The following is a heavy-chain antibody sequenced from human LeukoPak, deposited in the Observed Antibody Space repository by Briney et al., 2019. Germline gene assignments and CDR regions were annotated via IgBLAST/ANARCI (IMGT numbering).Heavy chain of an antibody. V-gene: IGHV3-48*03. J-gene: IGHJ4*02. CDR1: GFTFSSYE. D-gene: IGHD6-19*01. CDR3: ARVSAAVAVDY. Sequence: QPGGSLRLSCAASGFTFSSYEMNWVRQAPGKGLEWVSYISSSGSTIYYADSVKGRFTISRDNAKNSLYLQMNSLRAEDTAVYYCARVSAAVAVDYWGQGTLVTVSS. CDR2: ISSSGSTI.